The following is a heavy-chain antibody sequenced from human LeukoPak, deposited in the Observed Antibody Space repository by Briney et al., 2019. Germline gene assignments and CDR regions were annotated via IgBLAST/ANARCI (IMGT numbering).Heavy chain of an antibody. Sequence: SETLSHACAVSGDSISNHIYYWDWIRQTPGKGLEWIGAVYYTGNAYYNPSLKSRVTISVDTSDNRFSLHLSSVNAADTAIYYCARLRALSGHRGAFDIWGQGTLVTVSS. D-gene: IGHD5/OR15-5a*01. CDR1: GDSISNHIYY. CDR3: ARLRALSGHRGAFDI. J-gene: IGHJ3*02. CDR2: VYYTGNA. V-gene: IGHV4-39*02.